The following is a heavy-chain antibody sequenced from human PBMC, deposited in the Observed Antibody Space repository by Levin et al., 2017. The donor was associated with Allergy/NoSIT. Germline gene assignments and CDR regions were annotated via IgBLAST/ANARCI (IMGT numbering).Heavy chain of an antibody. V-gene: IGHV1-2*02. CDR1: GYTFTAYS. D-gene: IGHD1-1*01. J-gene: IGHJ4*01. CDR2: VHPMSGDT. Sequence: VASVKVSCKASGYTFTAYSIYWVRQAPGQGLEWMGVVHPMSGDTNYAQKFQGRVTMTRDTSSSTAYVELTSDDTAVYYCARGSPGKAFDYWGHGTLVTVSS. CDR3: ARGSPGKAFDY.